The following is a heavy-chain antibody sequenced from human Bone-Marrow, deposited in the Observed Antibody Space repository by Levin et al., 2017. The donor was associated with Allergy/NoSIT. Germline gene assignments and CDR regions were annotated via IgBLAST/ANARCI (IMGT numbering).Heavy chain of an antibody. CDR2: IIPIFGTA. CDR3: AKPKEDRGYSYGS. Sequence: SVKVSCKASGGTFSSYAISWVRQAPGQGLEWMGGIIPIFGTANYAQKFQGRVTITADESTSTAYMELSSLRSEDTAVYYCAKPKEDRGYSYGSWGQGTLVTVSS. D-gene: IGHD5-18*01. V-gene: IGHV1-69*13. J-gene: IGHJ4*02. CDR1: GGTFSSYA.